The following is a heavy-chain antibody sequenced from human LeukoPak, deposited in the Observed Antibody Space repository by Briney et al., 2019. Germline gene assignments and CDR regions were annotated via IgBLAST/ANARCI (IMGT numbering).Heavy chain of an antibody. CDR3: ARVMRPYYDFWSGYSNWFDP. Sequence: ASVKVSCKASGYTLTGYYMHWVRQAPGQGLEWMGWINPNSGGTNYAQKFQGRVTMTRDTSISTAYMELSRLRSDDTAVYYCARVMRPYYDFWSGYSNWFDPWGQGTLVTVSS. J-gene: IGHJ5*02. D-gene: IGHD3-3*01. CDR2: INPNSGGT. CDR1: GYTLTGYY. V-gene: IGHV1-2*02.